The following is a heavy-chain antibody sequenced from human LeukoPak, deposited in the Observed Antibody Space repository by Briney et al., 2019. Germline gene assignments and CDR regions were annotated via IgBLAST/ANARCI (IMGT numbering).Heavy chain of an antibody. Sequence: GGSLRLSCAASGFTFSSYAMHWVRQAPGEGLEWVAVISYDGSNKYYADSVKGRFTISRDNSKNTLYLQMNSLRAEDTAVYYCAKGSQRGYGSGSYYGMDYYMDVWGKGTTVTVSS. D-gene: IGHD3-10*01. CDR3: AKGSQRGYGSGSYYGMDYYMDV. J-gene: IGHJ6*03. V-gene: IGHV3-30-3*01. CDR2: ISYDGSNK. CDR1: GFTFSSYA.